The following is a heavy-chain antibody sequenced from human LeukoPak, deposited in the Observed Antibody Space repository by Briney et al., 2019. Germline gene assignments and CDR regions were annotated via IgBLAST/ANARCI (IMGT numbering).Heavy chain of an antibody. V-gene: IGHV3-30-3*01. CDR1: GFTFSSYA. D-gene: IGHD2-15*01. J-gene: IGHJ4*02. CDR2: ISYDGSNK. Sequence: HPGGSLRLSCAASGFTFSSYAMHWVRQAPGKGLEWVAVISYDGSNKYYADSVKGRFTISRDNSKNTLYLQMNSLRAEDTAVYYCARMYCSGGSCLDYFDYWGQGTLVTVSS. CDR3: ARMYCSGGSCLDYFDY.